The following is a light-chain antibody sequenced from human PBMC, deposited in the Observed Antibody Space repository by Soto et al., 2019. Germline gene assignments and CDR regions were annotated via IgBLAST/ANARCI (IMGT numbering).Light chain of an antibody. CDR1: QSVSSN. V-gene: IGKV3-15*01. CDR3: QQYYNWPYT. CDR2: GAS. Sequence: EIVMTQSPATLPVSPGERATLSCRASQSVSSNLAWYQQKPGQAPRLLIYGASTRVTGIPASFSGSGSGTEFTLTISSLQSEDFAVYYCQQYYNWPYTFGQGTKLEIK. J-gene: IGKJ2*01.